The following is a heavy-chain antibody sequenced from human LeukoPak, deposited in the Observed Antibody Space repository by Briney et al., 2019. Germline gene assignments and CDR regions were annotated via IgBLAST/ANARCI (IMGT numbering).Heavy chain of an antibody. CDR2: INSDGSST. D-gene: IGHD3-22*01. V-gene: IGHV3-74*01. J-gene: IGHJ6*02. CDR3: ARGYYDSSGYYLYYYYGMDV. Sequence: GGSLRLSCAASGFTFSSYWMHWVRQAPGKGLVWVSRINSDGSSTSYADSVKGRFTISRDNAKNTLYLQMHSLRAEDTAVYYCARGYYDSSGYYLYYYYGMDVWGQGTTVTVSS. CDR1: GFTFSSYW.